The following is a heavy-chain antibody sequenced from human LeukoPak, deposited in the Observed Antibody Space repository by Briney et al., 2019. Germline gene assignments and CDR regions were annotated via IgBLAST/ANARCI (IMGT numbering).Heavy chain of an antibody. Sequence: ASVKVSCKASGYTFTGYYMHWVRQARGQGLEWMGWINPHSGGTNYAQKFQGRVTMTRDTSISTAYMELSRLRSDDTAVYYCARGFGEGVIRKFWGQGTLVTVSS. D-gene: IGHD3-22*01. CDR1: GYTFTGYY. V-gene: IGHV1-2*02. CDR3: ARGFGEGVIRKF. J-gene: IGHJ4*02. CDR2: INPHSGGT.